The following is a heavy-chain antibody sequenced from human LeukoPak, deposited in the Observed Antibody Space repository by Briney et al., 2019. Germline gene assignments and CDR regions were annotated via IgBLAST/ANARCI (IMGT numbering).Heavy chain of an antibody. J-gene: IGHJ4*02. CDR2: IWSDGSKK. D-gene: IGHD2-15*01. Sequence: GGSLRLSCAASGFTFSSYGMHWVRQAPGKGLEWVAVIWSDGSKKYYADSVKGRFTISRDNSKNTLYLQINSLRAEDTAVYYCATDSGGGPFDYWGQGTLVTVSS. V-gene: IGHV3-33*01. CDR3: ATDSGGGPFDY. CDR1: GFTFSSYG.